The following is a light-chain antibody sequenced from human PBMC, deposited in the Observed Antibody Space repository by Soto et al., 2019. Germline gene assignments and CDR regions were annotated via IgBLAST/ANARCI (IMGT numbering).Light chain of an antibody. CDR2: HTS. V-gene: IGKV3-20*01. Sequence: EIVLTQSPATLSSSPGERATLSCRASQTVNSRLAWYQHKPGQAPRLLIYHTSNRATGIPARFSGSGSGTDFTLTISRLEPEDFAVYYCHQYGYSPPTFGQGTKVDIK. CDR1: QTVNSR. CDR3: HQYGYSPPT. J-gene: IGKJ1*01.